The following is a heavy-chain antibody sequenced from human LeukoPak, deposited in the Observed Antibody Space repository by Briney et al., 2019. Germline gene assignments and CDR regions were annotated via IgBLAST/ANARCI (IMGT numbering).Heavy chain of an antibody. CDR1: GFTVSTNY. J-gene: IGHJ4*02. V-gene: IGHV3-66*01. CDR3: AREEFDF. CDR2: IFSGGGT. Sequence: PGGSLRLSCTASGFTVSTNYMTWVRQAPGKGLEWVSLIFSGGGTYYADSVKGRFTISKDNSKSTVFLQMNSLRAEDTGVYFCAREEFDFWGQGTLVTVSS.